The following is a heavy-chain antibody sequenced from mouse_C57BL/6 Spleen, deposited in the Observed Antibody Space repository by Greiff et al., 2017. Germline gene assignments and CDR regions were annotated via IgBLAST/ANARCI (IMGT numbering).Heavy chain of an antibody. CDR3: TREVTVVARGFAY. J-gene: IGHJ3*01. Sequence: QVQLQQSGAELVRPGASVTLSCKASGYTFTDYEMHWVKQTPVHGLEWIGAIDPETGGTAYNQKFKGKAILTADKSSSTAYMELRSLTSEDSAVYYCTREVTVVARGFAYWGQGTLVTVSA. CDR1: GYTFTDYE. D-gene: IGHD1-1*01. CDR2: IDPETGGT. V-gene: IGHV1-15*01.